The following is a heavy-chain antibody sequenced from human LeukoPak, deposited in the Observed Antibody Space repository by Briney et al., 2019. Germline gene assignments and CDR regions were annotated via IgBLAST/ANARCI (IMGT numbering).Heavy chain of an antibody. J-gene: IGHJ1*01. CDR1: GFTFSSYS. V-gene: IGHV3-21*01. Sequence: GGSLRLSCAASGFTFSSYSMNWVRQAPGKGLEWVSSISSSSSYIYYADSVKGRFTISRDNAKNSLYLQMNSLRAEDMAVYYCATLGYCSSTSCRYFQHWGQGTLVTVSS. CDR2: ISSSSSYI. CDR3: ATLGYCSSTSCRYFQH. D-gene: IGHD2-2*01.